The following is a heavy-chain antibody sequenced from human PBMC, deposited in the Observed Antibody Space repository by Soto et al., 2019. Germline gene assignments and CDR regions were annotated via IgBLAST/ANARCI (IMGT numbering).Heavy chain of an antibody. CDR2: ISGSGGST. CDR1: GFTFSSYA. CDR3: DRGSVVVVAATYDAFDI. D-gene: IGHD2-15*01. Sequence: GGSLRLSCAASGFTFSSYAMSWVRQAPGKGLEWVSAISGSGGSTYYADSVKGRFTISRDNSKNTLYLQMNSLRAEDTAVYYWDRGSVVVVAATYDAFDIWGQGTMVTVSS. V-gene: IGHV3-23*01. J-gene: IGHJ3*02.